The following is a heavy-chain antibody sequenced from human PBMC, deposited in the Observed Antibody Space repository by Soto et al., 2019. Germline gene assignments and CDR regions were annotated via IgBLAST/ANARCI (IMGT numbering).Heavy chain of an antibody. V-gene: IGHV3-48*02. Sequence: SGGSLRLSCAASGFTFSSYSMNWVRQAPGKGLEWVSYISRSSTTIYYADSVKGRFTMFRDNAKNSLYLQMNSLRDDDTAVYYCARVDDYGDYEYFQYWGQGTLVTVSS. CDR2: ISRSSTTI. CDR3: ARVDDYGDYEYFQY. CDR1: GFTFSSYS. D-gene: IGHD4-17*01. J-gene: IGHJ1*01.